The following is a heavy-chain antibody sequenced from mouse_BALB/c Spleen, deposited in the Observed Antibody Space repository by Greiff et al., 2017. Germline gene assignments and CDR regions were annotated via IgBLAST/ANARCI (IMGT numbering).Heavy chain of an antibody. CDR2: IDPANGNT. J-gene: IGHJ4*01. CDR1: GFNIKDTY. CDR3: ARQPYYHAMDY. V-gene: IGHV14-3*02. Sequence: VQLQQSGAELVKPGASVKLSCTASGFNIKDTYMHWVKQRPEQGLEWIGRIDPANGNTKYDPKFQGKATITADTSSNTAYLQLSSLTSEDTAVYYCARQPYYHAMDYWGQGTSVTVSS.